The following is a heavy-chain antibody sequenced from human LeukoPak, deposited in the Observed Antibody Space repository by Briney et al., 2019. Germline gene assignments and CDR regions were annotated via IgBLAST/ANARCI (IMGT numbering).Heavy chain of an antibody. D-gene: IGHD3-10*01. Sequence: GGSLRLSCAASGFTFSSYAMSWVRQAPGKGLEWVSAISGSGGSTYYADSVKGRFTISRDNSKNTLYLQMNSLRAEDTAVYYCAKDQSGYGLGSYYPSPFDYWGQGTLVTVSS. CDR3: AKDQSGYGLGSYYPSPFDY. CDR1: GFTFSSYA. J-gene: IGHJ4*02. CDR2: ISGSGGST. V-gene: IGHV3-23*01.